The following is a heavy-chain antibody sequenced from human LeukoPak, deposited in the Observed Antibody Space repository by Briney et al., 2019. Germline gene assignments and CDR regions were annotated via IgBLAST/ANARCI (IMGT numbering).Heavy chain of an antibody. CDR1: GYTFTGYY. J-gene: IGHJ4*02. D-gene: IGHD5-18*01. V-gene: IGHV1-2*04. Sequence: ASVKVSCKASGYTFTGYYMHWVRQAPGQGLEWMGWINPNRGGTNYVQKFQGWVTMTRDTSISTAYMELSRLRSDDTAVYYCARAGRGYSYGYDYWGQGTLVTVSS. CDR2: INPNRGGT. CDR3: ARAGRGYSYGYDY.